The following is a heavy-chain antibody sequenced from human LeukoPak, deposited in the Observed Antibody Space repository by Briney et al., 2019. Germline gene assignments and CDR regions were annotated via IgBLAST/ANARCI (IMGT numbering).Heavy chain of an antibody. D-gene: IGHD5-24*01. Sequence: PSETLSLTCTVSGGSISSYYWSWIRQPPGKGLEWIGYIYYSGSTNYNPSLKGRVTISVDTSKNQFSLKLSSVTAADTSLYYCARHTRWLPFDYWGQGTLVTVSS. CDR1: GGSISSYY. CDR3: ARHTRWLPFDY. J-gene: IGHJ4*02. CDR2: IYYSGST. V-gene: IGHV4-59*08.